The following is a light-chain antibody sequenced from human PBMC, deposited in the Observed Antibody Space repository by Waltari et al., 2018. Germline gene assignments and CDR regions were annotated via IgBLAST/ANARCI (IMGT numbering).Light chain of an antibody. CDR2: GAS. V-gene: IGKV1-16*01. Sequence: DIQMTQSPSSLAASVGARVTITCRASQGLSKFLAWFRQKPGKAPESLIYGASSLQSGVPSRFSGSGSGTDFTLTISSLQPEDFASYYCQQYKTFPLTFGGGTKVEIK. J-gene: IGKJ4*01. CDR3: QQYKTFPLT. CDR1: QGLSKF.